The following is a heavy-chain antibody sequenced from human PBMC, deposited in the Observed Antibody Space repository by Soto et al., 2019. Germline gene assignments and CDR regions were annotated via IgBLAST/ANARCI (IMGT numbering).Heavy chain of an antibody. Sequence: GGSLRLSCAASGFTFSSYGMHWVRQAPGKGMERVAVISYDGSNNYYADSVKGRFTISRDNSKNTLYLQMNSLRAEDTVVYYCAKGTLGYFDWLFDYWGQGTLVTVSS. J-gene: IGHJ4*02. CDR2: ISYDGSNN. CDR3: AKGTLGYFDWLFDY. CDR1: GFTFSSYG. V-gene: IGHV3-30*18. D-gene: IGHD3-9*01.